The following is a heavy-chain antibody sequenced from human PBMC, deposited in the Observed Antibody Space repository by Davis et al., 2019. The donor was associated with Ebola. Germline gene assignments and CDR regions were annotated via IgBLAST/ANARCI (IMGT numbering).Heavy chain of an antibody. Sequence: GESLKISCVASGFTFSNYWMTWVRQAPVRGLEWVANIKQDGSEKQYVDSVRGRFTISGDNAKNSLYLQMNSLRAEDTAVYYCARDMVRGVILYYYGMDVWGQGTTVTVSS. CDR1: GFTFSNYW. CDR2: IKQDGSEK. CDR3: ARDMVRGVILYYYGMDV. D-gene: IGHD3-10*01. J-gene: IGHJ6*02. V-gene: IGHV3-7*01.